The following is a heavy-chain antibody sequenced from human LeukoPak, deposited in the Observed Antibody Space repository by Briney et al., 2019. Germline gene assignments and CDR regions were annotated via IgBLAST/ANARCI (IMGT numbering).Heavy chain of an antibody. CDR3: ARYLGYYYYYMDV. J-gene: IGHJ6*03. V-gene: IGHV4-39*01. Sequence: SETLSLTCIVSGGSISSGTYYWGWIRQPPGKGLEWTGNIYYSGSTYYNPSLKSRVTMSIDTSNNQFSLKLSSVTAADTAVYYCARYLGYYYYYMDVWGKGTTVTVSS. CDR1: GGSISSGTYY. D-gene: IGHD3-16*01. CDR2: IYYSGST.